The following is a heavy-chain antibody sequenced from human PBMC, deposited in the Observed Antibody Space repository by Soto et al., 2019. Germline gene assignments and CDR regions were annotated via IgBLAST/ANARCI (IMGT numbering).Heavy chain of an antibody. CDR3: ARPVTP. V-gene: IGHV4-31*03. Sequence: QVQLQESGPGLVKPSQTLSLTCTVSGGSISSGGYYWSWIRQHPGKGLEWIGYIYYSGCTYYNPSLKKRVTITVDPSNIQFSLTLSSLTAAGTAVYYYARPVTPWGQGKLVTLSS. CDR1: GGSISSGGYY. J-gene: IGHJ5*02. D-gene: IGHD3-10*01. CDR2: IYYSGCT.